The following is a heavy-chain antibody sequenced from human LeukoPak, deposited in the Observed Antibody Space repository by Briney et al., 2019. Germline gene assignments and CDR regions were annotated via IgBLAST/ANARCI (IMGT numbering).Heavy chain of an antibody. D-gene: IGHD6-19*01. CDR1: GGSFSGYY. CDR3: ARDSSGWSSDWFDP. V-gene: IGHV4-34*01. J-gene: IGHJ5*02. Sequence: PSETLSLTCAVYGGSFSGYYWSWIRQPPGKGLEWIGEINHSGSTNYNPSLKSRVTISVDTSKNQFSLKLSSVTAADTAVYYCARDSSGWSSDWFDPWGQGTLVTVSS. CDR2: INHSGST.